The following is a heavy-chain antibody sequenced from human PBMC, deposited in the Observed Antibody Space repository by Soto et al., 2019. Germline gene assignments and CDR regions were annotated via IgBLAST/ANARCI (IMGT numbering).Heavy chain of an antibody. CDR3: ARAHGCTYNGCHYNLDA. J-gene: IGHJ6*02. CDR1: GFPFHSYA. V-gene: IGHV3-30-3*01. CDR2: ISSNGAHQ. Sequence: QVQLVQSGGGAVLPGGSLTLSCVASGFPFHSYAIYWVRQAPGKGLEGVALISSNGAHQYYADSVKGRVTVSRDNSKATLYLQVDRLRGEDTALYHCARAHGCTYNGCHYNLDAWGLGATVTVSS. D-gene: IGHD2-8*01.